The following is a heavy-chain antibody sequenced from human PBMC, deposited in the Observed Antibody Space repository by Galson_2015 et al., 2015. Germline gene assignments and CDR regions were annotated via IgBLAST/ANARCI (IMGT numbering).Heavy chain of an antibody. D-gene: IGHD2-2*01. CDR2: IIPIFGTA. V-gene: IGHV1-69*13. J-gene: IGHJ6*02. CDR3: ARDSGGVGDIVAVPAAPYYYYYYGMDV. CDR1: GGTFSSYA. Sequence: SVKVSCKASGGTFSSYAISWVRQAPGQGLEWMGGIIPIFGTANYAQKFQGRVTITADESTSTAYMELSSLRSEDTAVYYCARDSGGVGDIVAVPAAPYYYYYYGMDVWGQGTTVTVSS.